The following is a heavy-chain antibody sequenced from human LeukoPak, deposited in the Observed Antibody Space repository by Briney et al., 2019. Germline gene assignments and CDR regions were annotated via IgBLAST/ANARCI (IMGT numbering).Heavy chain of an antibody. D-gene: IGHD3-9*01. CDR1: GFTFSSYW. Sequence: GGSLRLSCAASGFTFSSYWMSWVRQAPGKGLEWVANIKQDGSEKYYVDSVKGRFTISRDNAKNSLYLQMNSLGAEDTAVYYCARVRYFDWLFTEQNYYFDYWGQGTLVTVSS. J-gene: IGHJ4*02. CDR2: IKQDGSEK. CDR3: ARVRYFDWLFTEQNYYFDY. V-gene: IGHV3-7*01.